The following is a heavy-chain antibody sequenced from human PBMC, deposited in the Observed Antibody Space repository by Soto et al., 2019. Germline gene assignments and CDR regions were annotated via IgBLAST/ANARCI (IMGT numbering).Heavy chain of an antibody. CDR2: IIPIFGTA. CDR1: GGTFSSYA. V-gene: IGHV1-69*13. CDR3: ASVYSSSSTSWFAP. J-gene: IGHJ5*02. Sequence: SVKVSCKASGGTFSSYAISWVRQAPGQGLEWMGGIIPIFGTANYAQKFQGRVTITADESTSTAYMELSSLRSEDTAVYYCASVYSSSSTSWFAPWGQGTLVTVSS. D-gene: IGHD6-13*01.